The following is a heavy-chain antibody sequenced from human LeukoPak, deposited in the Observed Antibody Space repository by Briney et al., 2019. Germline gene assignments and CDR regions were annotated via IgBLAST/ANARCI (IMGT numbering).Heavy chain of an antibody. J-gene: IGHJ4*02. CDR2: IIPIFGTA. V-gene: IGHV1-69*01. CDR1: GGTFSSYA. Sequence: GSSVKVSCKASGGTFSSYAISWVRQAPGQGLEWMGGIIPIFGTANYAQKFQGRVTITADESTSTAYMELSSLRSEDTAVYYCARGYCSGGSCYRGSFDYWGQGTLVTVSS. D-gene: IGHD2-15*01. CDR3: ARGYCSGGSCYRGSFDY.